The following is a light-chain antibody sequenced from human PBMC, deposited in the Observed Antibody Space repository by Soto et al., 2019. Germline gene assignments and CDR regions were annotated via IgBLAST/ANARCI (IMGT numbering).Light chain of an antibody. CDR1: QNVGSF. CDR3: QQSYSSQYT. J-gene: IGKJ2*01. Sequence: DIPMAQSRSSLSASVGDRVSLTCRAGQNVGSFVNWYQQKPGKPPRLLIYATAHLQRGVTSRISSSGSGTAFTLTITRLQPEDFATYFCQQSYSSQYTFGQGTKLEIK. CDR2: ATA. V-gene: IGKV1-39*01.